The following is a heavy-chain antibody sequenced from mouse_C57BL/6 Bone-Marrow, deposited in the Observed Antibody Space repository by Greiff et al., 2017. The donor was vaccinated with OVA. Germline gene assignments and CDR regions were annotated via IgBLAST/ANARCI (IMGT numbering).Heavy chain of an antibody. J-gene: IGHJ2*01. Sequence: DVKLVESGGGLVKPGGSLKLSCAASGFTFSDYGMHWVRQAPEKGLEWVAYISSGSSTIYYADTVKGRFTISRDNAKNTLFLQMTSLRSEDTAMYYCARGSSHYFDYWGQGTTLTVSS. D-gene: IGHD1-1*01. V-gene: IGHV5-17*01. CDR2: ISSGSSTI. CDR3: ARGSSHYFDY. CDR1: GFTFSDYG.